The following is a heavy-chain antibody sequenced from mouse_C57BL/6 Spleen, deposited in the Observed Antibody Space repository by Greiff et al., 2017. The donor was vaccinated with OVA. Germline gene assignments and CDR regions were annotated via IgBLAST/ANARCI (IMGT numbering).Heavy chain of an antibody. CDR3: ARGDNYYYGSNWYFDV. V-gene: IGHV5-17*01. J-gene: IGHJ1*03. CDR2: ISSGSSTI. Sequence: EVMLVESGGGLVKPGGSLKLSCAASGFTFSDYGMHWVRQAPEKGLEWVAYISSGSSTIYYADTVKGRFTISRDNAKNTLFLQMTSLRSEDTAMYYCARGDNYYYGSNWYFDVWGTGTTVTVSS. D-gene: IGHD1-1*01. CDR1: GFTFSDYG.